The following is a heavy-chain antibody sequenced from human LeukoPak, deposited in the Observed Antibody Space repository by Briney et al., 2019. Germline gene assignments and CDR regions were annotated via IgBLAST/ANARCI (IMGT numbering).Heavy chain of an antibody. V-gene: IGHV3-21*01. CDR3: ARGGNMVVTPGSFDI. J-gene: IGHJ3*02. Sequence: GGSLRLSCAASGFTFSSYSMIWVRQAPGKGLEWVSYISSSSSYIYYADSMKGRFTISRDNAKSSLYLQMNSLRAEDTAVYYCARGGNMVVTPGSFDIWGQGTMVTVSS. CDR2: ISSSSSYI. CDR1: GFTFSSYS. D-gene: IGHD4-23*01.